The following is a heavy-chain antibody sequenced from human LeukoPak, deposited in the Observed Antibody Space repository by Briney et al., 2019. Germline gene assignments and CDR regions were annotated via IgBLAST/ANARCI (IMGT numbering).Heavy chain of an antibody. V-gene: IGHV3-23*01. CDR3: ARDSSSYYSESSGSFQH. D-gene: IGHD3-22*01. J-gene: IGHJ1*01. CDR1: GFTFSSYA. Sequence: PGGSLRLSCPVSGFTFSSYAMSWVRKAPGRGLEWVSVISTSGESAYYADSVKGRFTISRDNSKNTLYLQMDSLRAEDTAVYFCARDSSSYYSESSGSFQHWGQGTLLTVSS. CDR2: ISTSGESA.